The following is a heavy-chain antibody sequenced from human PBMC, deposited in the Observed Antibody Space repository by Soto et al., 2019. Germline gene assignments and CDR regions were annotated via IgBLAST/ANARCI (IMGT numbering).Heavy chain of an antibody. CDR3: AKDRAIFGVVISESSGGWFDP. D-gene: IGHD3-3*01. CDR2: ISYDGSNK. J-gene: IGHJ5*02. V-gene: IGHV3-30*18. Sequence: GGSLRLSCAASGFTFSSYGMHWVRQAPGKELEWVAVISYDGSNKYYADSVKGRFTISRDNSKNTLYLQMNSLRAEDTAVYYCAKDRAIFGVVISESSGGWFDPWGQGTLVTVSS. CDR1: GFTFSSYG.